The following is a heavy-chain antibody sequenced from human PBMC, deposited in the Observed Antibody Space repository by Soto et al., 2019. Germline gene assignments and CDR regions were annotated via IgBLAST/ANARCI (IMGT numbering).Heavy chain of an antibody. D-gene: IGHD1-1*01. CDR1: GGSISSGDYY. Sequence: QVQLQESSPGLVKPSQTLSLTCTVSGGSISSGDYYWTWIRHHPGKGLEWIGYIYHSGTTYHNPSLQRXXAXSXXTSKNQFSQKLDSVTAADPAVYDCARHDSQGWFDSWGQGTLVTVSS. CDR3: ARHDSQGWFDS. V-gene: IGHV4-31*03. J-gene: IGHJ5*01. CDR2: IYHSGTT.